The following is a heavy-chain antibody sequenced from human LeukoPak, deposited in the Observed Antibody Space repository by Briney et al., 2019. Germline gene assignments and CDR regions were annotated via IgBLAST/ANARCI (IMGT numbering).Heavy chain of an antibody. CDR3: ARVATIYDAFDI. J-gene: IGHJ3*02. Sequence: GESLKISCRGSGYSFTNYWIGWVRQMPGKGLEWMGTICPGDSDTTYSPSFQGQVTMSADKSISTAYLQWSSLTASDTAMYYCARVATIYDAFDIWGQGTMVTVSS. V-gene: IGHV5-51*01. D-gene: IGHD5-24*01. CDR2: ICPGDSDT. CDR1: GYSFTNYW.